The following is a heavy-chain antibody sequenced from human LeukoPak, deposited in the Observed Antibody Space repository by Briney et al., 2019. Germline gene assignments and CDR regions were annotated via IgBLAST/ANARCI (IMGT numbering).Heavy chain of an antibody. CDR2: ISGSGGST. J-gene: IGHJ4*02. Sequence: GGSLRLSCAASGFTFSSYAMSWVRQAPGKGLEWVSAISGSGGSTYYADSVKGRFTISRDNSENTLYLQMNSLRAEDTAVYYCASPYEVATIILDYWGQGTLVTVSS. CDR3: ASPYEVATIILDY. V-gene: IGHV3-23*01. CDR1: GFTFSSYA. D-gene: IGHD5-24*01.